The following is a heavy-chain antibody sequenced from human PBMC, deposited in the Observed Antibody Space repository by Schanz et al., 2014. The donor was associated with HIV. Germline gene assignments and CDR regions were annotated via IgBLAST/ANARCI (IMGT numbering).Heavy chain of an antibody. CDR3: AKPEYDSSGNSQSHFDY. Sequence: EVHLVESGGGLVQPGGSLRLSCAASGFTFSSYAMSWVRQAPGKGLEWVSAISGSISTTFYADSVKGRFTISRDKSKNTLYLQMTTLRTEDTAVYYCAKPEYDSSGNSQSHFDYWGQGTLVTVSS. CDR1: GFTFSSYA. J-gene: IGHJ4*02. D-gene: IGHD3-22*01. V-gene: IGHV3-23*04. CDR2: ISGSISTT.